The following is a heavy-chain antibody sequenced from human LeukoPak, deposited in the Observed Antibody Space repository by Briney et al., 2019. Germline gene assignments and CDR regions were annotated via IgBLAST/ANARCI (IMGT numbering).Heavy chain of an antibody. J-gene: IGHJ3*02. CDR3: AKHFYVSGNYYPHAYDI. Sequence: HPGGSLRLSCAASGFTLSTYAMSWVRQTPGKGLGWVAATSSSDAGTYHADSVRGRFTISRDNSKNTLYLQMNSLRAEAAAVYFCAKHFYVSGNYYPHAYDIWGRGTTVTVSS. V-gene: IGHV3-23*01. CDR2: TSSSDAGT. CDR1: GFTLSTYA. D-gene: IGHD3-10*01.